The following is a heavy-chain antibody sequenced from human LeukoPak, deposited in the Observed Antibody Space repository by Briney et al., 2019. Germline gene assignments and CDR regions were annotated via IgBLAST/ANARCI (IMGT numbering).Heavy chain of an antibody. CDR2: IIPIFGIA. CDR3: AREEGLFVVVPAAPNWFDP. Sequence: SVKVSCKASGGTFSSYAISWVRQAPGQGLEWMGRIIPIFGIANYAQKFQGRVTITADKSTSTAYMELSSLRSEDTAVYYCAREEGLFVVVPAAPNWFDPWGQGALVTVSS. J-gene: IGHJ5*02. CDR1: GGTFSSYA. V-gene: IGHV1-69*04. D-gene: IGHD2-2*01.